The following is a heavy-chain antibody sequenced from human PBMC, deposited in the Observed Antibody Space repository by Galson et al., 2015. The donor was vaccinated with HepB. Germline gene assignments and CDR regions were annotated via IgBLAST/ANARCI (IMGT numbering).Heavy chain of an antibody. D-gene: IGHD6-13*01. Sequence: TLSLTCTVSGGSISSGSYYWSWIRQPAGKGLEWIGRIYTSGSTNYNPSLKSRVTISVDTSKNQFSLKLSSVTAADTAVYYCARSPSAAAGIPSVLEEAFDIWGQGTMVTISS. J-gene: IGHJ3*02. CDR2: IYTSGST. CDR1: GGSISSGSYY. V-gene: IGHV4-61*02. CDR3: ARSPSAAAGIPSVLEEAFDI.